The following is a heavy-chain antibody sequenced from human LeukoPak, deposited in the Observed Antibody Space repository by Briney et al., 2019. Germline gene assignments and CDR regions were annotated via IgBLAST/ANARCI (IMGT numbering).Heavy chain of an antibody. CDR3: ARVYSSSWYWFDP. D-gene: IGHD6-13*01. CDR1: GGSISSGDYY. CDR2: IYYSGST. V-gene: IGHV4-30-4*08. J-gene: IGHJ5*02. Sequence: SQTLSLTCTVSGGSISSGDYYWSWIRQPPGRGLEWIGYIYYSGSTYYNPSLKSRVTISVDTSKNQFSLKLSSVTAADTAVYYCARVYSSSWYWFDPWGQGTLVTVSS.